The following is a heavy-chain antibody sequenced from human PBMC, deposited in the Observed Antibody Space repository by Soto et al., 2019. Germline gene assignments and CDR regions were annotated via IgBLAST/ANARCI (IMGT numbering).Heavy chain of an antibody. Sequence: QLQLQESGAGLVKPSQTLSLTYAVSGGSISSGDYSWSWIRQPPGKGLEWIGYIYHSGSTYYNPSLKSRVTISIDSSKNQFSLKLTSVTAADTAVYYCARGHDSNDNWGQGTLVTVSS. D-gene: IGHD3-22*01. CDR1: GGSISSGDYS. CDR3: ARGHDSNDN. CDR2: IYHSGST. J-gene: IGHJ4*02. V-gene: IGHV4-30-2*01.